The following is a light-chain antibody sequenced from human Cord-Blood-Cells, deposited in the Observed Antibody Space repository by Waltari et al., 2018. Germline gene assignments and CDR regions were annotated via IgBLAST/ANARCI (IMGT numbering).Light chain of an antibody. J-gene: IGLJ2*01. CDR3: CSYAGSYTFDVV. V-gene: IGLV2-11*01. CDR2: DVS. CDR1: SSAVGGYNY. Sequence: QSALTQPRSVSGSPGQSVTISCTGTSSAVGGYNYVSWSQQHPGKAPKLMIYDVSKRPSGVPDRFSGSKSGNTASLTISGLQAEDEADYYCCSYAGSYTFDVVFGGGTKLTVL.